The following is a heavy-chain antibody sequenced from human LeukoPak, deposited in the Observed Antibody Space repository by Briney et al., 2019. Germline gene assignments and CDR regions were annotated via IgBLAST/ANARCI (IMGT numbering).Heavy chain of an antibody. V-gene: IGHV3-11*01. CDR1: GFTFSNYY. Sequence: AGGSLRLSCAASGFTFSNYYMTWIRQAPGKGLQWISFISDSGNTIYYAASVEGRFTISRDNAKNSLYLQMHSLRAEDTAMYYCARSTLPGRSGRTEFFQHWGQGTLVTVSS. CDR3: ARSTLPGRSGRTEFFQH. D-gene: IGHD6-19*01. CDR2: ISDSGNTI. J-gene: IGHJ1*01.